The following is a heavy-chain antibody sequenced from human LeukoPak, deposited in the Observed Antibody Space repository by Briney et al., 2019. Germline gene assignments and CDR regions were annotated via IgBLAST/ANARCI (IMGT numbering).Heavy chain of an antibody. V-gene: IGHV3-23*01. CDR1: GFTFSSYS. Sequence: PGGSLRLSCAASGFTFSSYSMNWVRQAPGKGLEWVSAISGSGGSTYYADSVKGRFTISRDNSKNTLYLQMNSLRAEDTAVYYCARRMGGSGQQLATGSWFDPWGQGTLVTVSS. CDR3: ARRMGGSGQQLATGSWFDP. D-gene: IGHD6-13*01. J-gene: IGHJ5*02. CDR2: ISGSGGST.